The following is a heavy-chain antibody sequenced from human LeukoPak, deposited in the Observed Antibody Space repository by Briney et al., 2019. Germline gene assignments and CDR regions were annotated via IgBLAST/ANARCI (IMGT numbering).Heavy chain of an antibody. CDR1: GYSISSGYY. Sequence: KSSETLSLTCTVSGYSISSGYYWGWIRQPPGKGLEWIGSIYHSGSTYYNPSLKSRVTISVDTSKNQFSLKLSSVTAADTAVYYCARAGYSGYVNWFDPWGQGTPVTVSS. J-gene: IGHJ5*02. D-gene: IGHD5-12*01. CDR3: ARAGYSGYVNWFDP. V-gene: IGHV4-38-2*02. CDR2: IYHSGST.